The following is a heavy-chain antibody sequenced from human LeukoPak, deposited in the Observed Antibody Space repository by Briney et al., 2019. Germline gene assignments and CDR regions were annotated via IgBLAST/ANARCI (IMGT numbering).Heavy chain of an antibody. CDR2: INHSGST. D-gene: IGHD5-24*01. CDR1: GGSFSGYY. Sequence: SETLSLTCAVYGGSFSGYYWSWIRQPPGKGLEWIGEINHSGSTNYNPSLKSRVTISVDTSKNQFSLKLSSVTAADTAVYYCARLARSITADAFDIRGQGTMVTVSS. CDR3: ARLARSITADAFDI. V-gene: IGHV4-34*01. J-gene: IGHJ3*02.